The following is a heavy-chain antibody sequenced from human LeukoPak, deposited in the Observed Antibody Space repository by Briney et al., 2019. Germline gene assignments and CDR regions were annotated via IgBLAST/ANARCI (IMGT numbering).Heavy chain of an antibody. V-gene: IGHV1-69*04. Sequence: ASVKVSCKASGGTFSSYAISWVRQAPGQGLEWMGRIIPILGIANYAQKFQGRVTITADKSTRTAYMELSSLRSEDTAVYYCAAPVVAATLDYWGQGTLVTVSS. CDR3: AAPVVAATLDY. CDR1: GGTFSSYA. D-gene: IGHD2-15*01. J-gene: IGHJ4*02. CDR2: IIPILGIA.